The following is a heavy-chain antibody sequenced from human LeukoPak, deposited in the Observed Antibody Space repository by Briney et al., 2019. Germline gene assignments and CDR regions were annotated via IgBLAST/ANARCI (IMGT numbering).Heavy chain of an antibody. CDR1: GGSFSGYY. D-gene: IGHD6-6*01. CDR3: ARVAGKAALLFAFDY. J-gene: IGHJ4*02. V-gene: IGHV4-34*01. CDR2: INHSGST. Sequence: PSETLSLTCAVYGGSFSGYYWSWIRQPPGKGLEWIGEINHSGSTNYNPSPKSRVTISVDTSKNQFSLKLSSVTAADTAVYYCARVAGKAALLFAFDYWGQGTLVTVSS.